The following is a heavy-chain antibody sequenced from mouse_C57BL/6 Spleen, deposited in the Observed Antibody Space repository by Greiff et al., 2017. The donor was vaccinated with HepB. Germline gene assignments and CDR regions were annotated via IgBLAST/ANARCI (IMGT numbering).Heavy chain of an antibody. CDR1: GFTFSSYA. CDR2: ISDGGSYT. CDR3: AAHYDYDQAWFAY. J-gene: IGHJ3*01. V-gene: IGHV5-4*01. D-gene: IGHD2-4*01. Sequence: EVQLVESGGGLVKPGGSLKLSCAASGFTFSSYAMSWVRQTPEKRLEWVATISDGGSYTYYPDNVKGRFTISRDNAKNNLYLQMSHLKSEDTAMYYCAAHYDYDQAWFAYWGQGTLVTVSA.